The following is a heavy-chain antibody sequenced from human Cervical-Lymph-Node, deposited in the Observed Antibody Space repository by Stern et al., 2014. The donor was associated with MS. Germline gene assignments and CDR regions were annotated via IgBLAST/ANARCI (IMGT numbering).Heavy chain of an antibody. CDR2: IYPDDSDT. V-gene: IGHV5-51*03. CDR3: ARLKHSLTSGTYFNY. D-gene: IGHD3-10*01. J-gene: IGHJ4*02. CDR1: GYSFSNYW. Sequence: EVQLVQSGAEVKKPGESLKISCKVSGYSFSNYWIGWVRQMPGKGLEWMGIIYPDDSDTRYSPSFQGQGTISADNSITTAYLQWSSLKASDTAMYYCARLKHSLTSGTYFNYWGQGTLVTVSS.